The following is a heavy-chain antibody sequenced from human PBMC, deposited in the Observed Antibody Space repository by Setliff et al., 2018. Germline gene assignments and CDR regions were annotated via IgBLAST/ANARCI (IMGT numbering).Heavy chain of an antibody. CDR3: AREGVDSRSSTDYRYYMDV. CDR2: IIPIFGTT. CDR1: GGTFKNYG. J-gene: IGHJ6*03. D-gene: IGHD6-6*01. V-gene: IGHV1-69*05. Sequence: SVKVSCKASGGTFKNYGISWVRQAPGQGLEWMGGIIPIFGTTNYAQKFQGRATVITDESTSTAYMELSSLRSEDTAVYYCAREGVDSRSSTDYRYYMDVWGKGTTVTVSS.